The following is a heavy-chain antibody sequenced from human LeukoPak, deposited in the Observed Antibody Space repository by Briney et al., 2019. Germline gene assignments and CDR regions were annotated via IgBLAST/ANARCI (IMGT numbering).Heavy chain of an antibody. Sequence: GASVKVSCKASGYTFTGYYMHWVRQAPGQGLEWMGWINPNSGGTNYAQKFQGRVTMARDTSISTAYMELSRLRSDDTAVYYCARESEANDAFDIWGQGTMVTVSS. CDR3: ARESEANDAFDI. V-gene: IGHV1-2*02. CDR2: INPNSGGT. CDR1: GYTFTGYY. J-gene: IGHJ3*02.